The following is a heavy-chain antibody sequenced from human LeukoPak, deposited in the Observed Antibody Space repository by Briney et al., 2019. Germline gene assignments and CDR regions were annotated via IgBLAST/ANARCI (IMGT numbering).Heavy chain of an antibody. CDR2: ISSSSSFI. V-gene: IGHV3-21*01. D-gene: IGHD4/OR15-4a*01. CDR1: GFTFNTYS. CDR3: ARDSSEVTMED. J-gene: IGHJ4*02. Sequence: KPGGSLRLSCAASGFTFNTYSMNWVRQAPGKGLEWVSSISSSSSFIYYADSVKGRFTISRDNAKNSLFLQMNSLRAEDTAMYYCARDSSEVTMEDWGQGTLVTVSS.